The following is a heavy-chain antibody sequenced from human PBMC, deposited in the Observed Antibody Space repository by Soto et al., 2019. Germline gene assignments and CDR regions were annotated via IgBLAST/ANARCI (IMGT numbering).Heavy chain of an antibody. J-gene: IGHJ4*02. V-gene: IGHV1-69*06. CDR1: GGTSTRYA. Sequence: QERLVQSGAEVRKPGSSVKVSCKVTGGTSTRYAINWVRQAPGQGLEWMGGIVPMFGTSKYAQKFQGRVTITADTSTNIAYMELRSLRSEDTGVYYCSRGSEYDFWSGYLWGQGTLVSVSS. CDR2: IVPMFGTS. D-gene: IGHD3-3*01. CDR3: SRGSEYDFWSGYL.